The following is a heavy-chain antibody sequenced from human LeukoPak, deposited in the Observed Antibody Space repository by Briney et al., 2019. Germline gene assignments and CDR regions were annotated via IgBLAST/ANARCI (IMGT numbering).Heavy chain of an antibody. D-gene: IGHD3-16*01. CDR2: VSYSGRT. Sequence: PSETLSLTCTVSGASISNYYWSWIRQPPGKGLECIGYVSYSGRTNHNPSLKSRVTISVDTSKNQFSLKLSSVTAADTAVYYCARHAPMITYDYWGQGTLVTVSS. CDR3: ARHAPMITYDY. V-gene: IGHV4-59*08. CDR1: GASISNYY. J-gene: IGHJ4*02.